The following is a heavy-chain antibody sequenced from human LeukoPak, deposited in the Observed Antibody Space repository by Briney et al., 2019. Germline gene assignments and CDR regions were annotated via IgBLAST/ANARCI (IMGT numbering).Heavy chain of an antibody. Sequence: SETLSLTCIVSGGSISSYNWNWIRQPPGKGLEWIGYMYNSGSTNNNPSLKSRVTISVDTSKNQFSLKLSSVTAADTAVYYCARLVVGFGELYYYYYYYMDVWGKGTTVTISS. CDR2: MYNSGST. CDR3: ARLVVGFGELYYYYYYYMDV. D-gene: IGHD3-10*01. V-gene: IGHV4-59*12. J-gene: IGHJ6*03. CDR1: GGSISSYN.